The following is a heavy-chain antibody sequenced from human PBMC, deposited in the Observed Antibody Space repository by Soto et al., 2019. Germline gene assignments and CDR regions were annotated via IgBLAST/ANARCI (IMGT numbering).Heavy chain of an antibody. V-gene: IGHV1-69*12. CDR1: GGTFSSYA. D-gene: IGHD3-22*01. Sequence: QVQLVQSGAEVKKPGSSVKVSCKASGGTFSSYAISWVRQAPGQGLEWMGGFIPIFGTADYAQKFQGRVTITADESTSTAYMELSSLRFENTAVYYCASRSGWNYYYGMDVWGQGTTVTVSS. J-gene: IGHJ6*01. CDR3: ASRSGWNYYYGMDV. CDR2: FIPIFGTA.